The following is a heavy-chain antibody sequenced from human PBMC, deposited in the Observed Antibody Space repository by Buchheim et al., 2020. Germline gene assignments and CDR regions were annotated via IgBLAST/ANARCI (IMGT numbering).Heavy chain of an antibody. CDR2: IYHSGST. V-gene: IGHV4-31*03. D-gene: IGHD6-13*01. J-gene: IGHJ4*02. CDR1: GGSISSGGYY. CDR3: ARSYSSSWYGSLGN. Sequence: QVQLQESGPGLVKPSQTLPLTCTVSGGSISSGGYYWSWIRQPPGKGLEWIGEIYHSGSTNYNPSLKSRVTISVDKSKNQFSLKLSSVTAADTAVYYCARSYSSSWYGSLGNWGQGTL.